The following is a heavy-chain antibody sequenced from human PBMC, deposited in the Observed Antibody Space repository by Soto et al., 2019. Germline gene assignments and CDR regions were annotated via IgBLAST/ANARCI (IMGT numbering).Heavy chain of an antibody. V-gene: IGHV1-69*13. J-gene: IGHJ4*02. CDR3: ATGVIWIGYFTVDS. D-gene: IGHD3-3*01. Sequence: SVKVSCKASGGSFGNSAINWVRQAPGQGLEWLGGFIPVYRTLNYAQKFQGRVTITADESTGTAYMTLSSLVSDDTAVYYCATGVIWIGYFTVDSWGQGTRVTVSS. CDR2: FIPVYRTL. CDR1: GGSFGNSA.